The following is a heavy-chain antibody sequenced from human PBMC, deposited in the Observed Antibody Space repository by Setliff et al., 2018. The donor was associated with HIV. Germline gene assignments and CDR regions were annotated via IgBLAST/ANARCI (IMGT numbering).Heavy chain of an antibody. CDR1: GYSFTSYW. J-gene: IGHJ3*02. D-gene: IGHD6-13*01. V-gene: IGHV5-51*01. CDR2: IYPGDSDT. Sequence: PGESLTISCQGSGYSFTSYWIVWARQMPGKGLEWMGIIYPGDSDTRYSPSFQGQVTISVDKSINTAYLQWSSLKASDTAMYYCARHRHTAAGTLDAFDIWGQGTVVTVSS. CDR3: ARHRHTAAGTLDAFDI.